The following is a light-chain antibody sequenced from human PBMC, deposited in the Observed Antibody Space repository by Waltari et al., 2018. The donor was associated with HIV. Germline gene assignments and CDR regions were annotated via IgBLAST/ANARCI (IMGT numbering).Light chain of an antibody. V-gene: IGKV2-28*01. CDR2: LGS. CDR1: QSLLYSNGKNY. J-gene: IGKJ2*01. Sequence: IVLTQSPLSLPVTPGAPASISCRSTQSLLYSNGKNYLDWYLQKPGQSPQLLIYLGSNRGSGVPDRFSGSGSGTDFTLKISRVEAEDVGVYYCMEALQTPFTFGQGTKLEIK. CDR3: MEALQTPFT.